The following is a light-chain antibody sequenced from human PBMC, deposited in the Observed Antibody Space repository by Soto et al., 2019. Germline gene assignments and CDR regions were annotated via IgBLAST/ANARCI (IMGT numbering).Light chain of an antibody. CDR1: SSDVGGYIY. V-gene: IGLV2-14*01. Sequence: QSVLTQPASVSGSPGQSITISCTGTSSDVGGYIYVSWYQQHPGKAPKFLIYEVSNRPSGVSNRFSGSKSGNTASLTISGLQAEDEADYYCSSYTSTNTWVFGGGTKLTVL. J-gene: IGLJ3*02. CDR3: SSYTSTNTWV. CDR2: EVS.